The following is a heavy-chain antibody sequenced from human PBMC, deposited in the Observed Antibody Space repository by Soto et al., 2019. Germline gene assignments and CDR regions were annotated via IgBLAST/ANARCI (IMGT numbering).Heavy chain of an antibody. Sequence: TSETLSLTCTVSGGSISSSSYYWGWIRQPPGKGLEWIGSIYYSGSTYYNPSLKSRVTISVDTSKNQFSLKLSSVTAADTAVYYCARHRAVLPHYYYMDVWGKGTTVTVSS. J-gene: IGHJ6*03. V-gene: IGHV4-39*01. CDR3: ARHRAVLPHYYYMDV. D-gene: IGHD6-19*01. CDR2: IYYSGST. CDR1: GGSISSSSYY.